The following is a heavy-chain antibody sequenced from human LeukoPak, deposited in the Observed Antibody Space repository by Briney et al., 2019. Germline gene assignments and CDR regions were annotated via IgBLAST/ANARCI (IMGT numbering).Heavy chain of an antibody. CDR3: AIPPLSGTGSSRPLAEMDI. J-gene: IGHJ6*02. Sequence: GGSLRLSCAASGFRFSGYSMNWVRQAPGKGLEWVSYISHTGSTMSYADSVEGRFTISRDNARNSLHLQMNSLRAEDTAVYYCAIPPLSGTGSSRPLAEMDIWGQGTTVTVSS. D-gene: IGHD3-10*01. V-gene: IGHV3-48*04. CDR1: GFRFSGYS. CDR2: ISHTGSTM.